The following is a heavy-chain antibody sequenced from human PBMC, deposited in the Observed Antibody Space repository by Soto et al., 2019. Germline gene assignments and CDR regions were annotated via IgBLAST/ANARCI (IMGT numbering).Heavy chain of an antibody. V-gene: IGHV4-59*08. CDR3: ARRVAAAGERFYP. Sequence: PSETLSLTCTVSGGSISSYYWSWIRQPPGKGLEWIGYIYYSGSTNYNPSLKSRVTISVDTSKNQFSLKLSSVTAADTAVYYCARRVAAAGERFYPWGQGTLVTVSS. J-gene: IGHJ5*02. CDR1: GGSISSYY. CDR2: IYYSGST. D-gene: IGHD6-13*01.